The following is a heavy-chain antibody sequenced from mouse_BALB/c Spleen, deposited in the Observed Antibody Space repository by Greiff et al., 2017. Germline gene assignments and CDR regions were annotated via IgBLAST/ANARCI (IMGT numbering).Heavy chain of an antibody. CDR1: GYTFTSYY. D-gene: IGHD2-1*01. V-gene: IGHV1S56*01. J-gene: IGHJ4*01. CDR2: IYPGNVNT. Sequence: QVQLKESGPELVKPGASVRISCKASGYTFTSYYIHWVKQRPGQGLEWIGWIYPGNVNTKYNEKFKGKATLTADKSSSTAYMQLSSLTSEDSAVYFCARDGNYGYYAMDYWGQGTSVTVSS. CDR3: ARDGNYGYYAMDY.